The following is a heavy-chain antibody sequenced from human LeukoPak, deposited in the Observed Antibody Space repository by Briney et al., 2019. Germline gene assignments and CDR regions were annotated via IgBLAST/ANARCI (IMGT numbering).Heavy chain of an antibody. CDR2: ISSDGDRT. V-gene: IGHV3-23*01. CDR3: AKDRGY. CDR1: GFTFTANP. Sequence: PGGSLRLSCAVSGFTFTANPMVWVRQAPGKGLEWVSAISSDGDRTYYVDSVKGRFIISRDNSKNTLFLQMNSLRADDSAIYYCAKDRGYWGQGTLVTVSS. J-gene: IGHJ1*01. D-gene: IGHD5-12*01.